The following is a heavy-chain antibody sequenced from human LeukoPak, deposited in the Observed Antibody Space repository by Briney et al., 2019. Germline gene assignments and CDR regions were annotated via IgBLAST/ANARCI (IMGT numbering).Heavy chain of an antibody. Sequence: ASVKVSCKASGYTFTNYDINWVRQATGQGLEWMGSMDPNTGNTGYAQKFQGRVTMSRDTSMSTAYMGLYSLRSEDTAVYYCAKTLKEVATDTGWFDPWGQGTLVTVSS. CDR2: MDPNTGNT. J-gene: IGHJ5*02. CDR1: GYTFTNYD. CDR3: AKTLKEVATDTGWFDP. D-gene: IGHD1-1*01. V-gene: IGHV1-8*01.